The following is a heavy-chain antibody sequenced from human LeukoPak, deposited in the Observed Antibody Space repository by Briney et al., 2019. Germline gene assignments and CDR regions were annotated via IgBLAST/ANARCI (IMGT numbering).Heavy chain of an antibody. D-gene: IGHD1/OR15-1a*01. CDR2: IYYSGST. CDR1: GGSISSSNW. Sequence: SGTLSLTCAVSGGSISSSNWWSWVRQPPGKGLEWIGSIYYSGSTYYNPSLKSRVTISVDTSKNQFSLKLSSVTAADTAVYYCARAATEQVYYYYYMDVWGKGTTVTVSS. V-gene: IGHV4-4*02. J-gene: IGHJ6*03. CDR3: ARAATEQVYYYYYMDV.